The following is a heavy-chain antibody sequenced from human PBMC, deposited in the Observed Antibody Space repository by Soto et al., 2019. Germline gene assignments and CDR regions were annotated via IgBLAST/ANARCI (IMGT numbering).Heavy chain of an antibody. CDR3: ARHGYGDYDRAFDI. CDR1: GGSISTYY. Sequence: QVQLQESGPGLVKPSETLSLTCTVSGGSISTYYWSWIRQPPGKGLEWIGYIAYTGSTNYNPSLKSRITISVDTSKNQCSLKLSSVTAADTAVYYCARHGYGDYDRAFDIWGQGTVVTVSS. CDR2: IAYTGST. D-gene: IGHD4-17*01. V-gene: IGHV4-59*08. J-gene: IGHJ3*02.